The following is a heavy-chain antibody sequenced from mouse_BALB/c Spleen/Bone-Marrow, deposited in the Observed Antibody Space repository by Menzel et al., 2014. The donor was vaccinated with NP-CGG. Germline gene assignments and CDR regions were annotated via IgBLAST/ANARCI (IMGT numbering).Heavy chain of an antibody. V-gene: IGHV4-1*02. CDR1: GFDFSRYW. CDR3: ARQGYYGYSDY. Sequence: EVQLQQSGGGLVQPGGSLKLSCAASGFDFSRYWMSWVRQAPGKGLEWIGEINPDSSTINYTPSLKDKFIISRDNAKNTLYLQRRKVRSEDTALYYCARQGYYGYSDYWGQGTTLTVSS. D-gene: IGHD1-2*01. CDR2: INPDSSTI. J-gene: IGHJ2*01.